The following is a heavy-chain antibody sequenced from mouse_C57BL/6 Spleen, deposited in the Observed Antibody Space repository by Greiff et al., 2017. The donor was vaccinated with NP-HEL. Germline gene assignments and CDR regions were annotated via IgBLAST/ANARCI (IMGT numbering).Heavy chain of an antibody. V-gene: IGHV1-82*01. Sequence: QVQLQQSGPELVKPGASVKISCKASGYAFSSSWMNWVKQRPGKGLEWIGRIYPGDGDTNYNGKFKGKATLTADKSSSTAYMQLSSLTSEDSAVYFCARSGRYYGNLYYYAMDYWGQGTSVTVSS. CDR2: IYPGDGDT. CDR1: GYAFSSSW. CDR3: ARSGRYYGNLYYYAMDY. D-gene: IGHD2-1*01. J-gene: IGHJ4*01.